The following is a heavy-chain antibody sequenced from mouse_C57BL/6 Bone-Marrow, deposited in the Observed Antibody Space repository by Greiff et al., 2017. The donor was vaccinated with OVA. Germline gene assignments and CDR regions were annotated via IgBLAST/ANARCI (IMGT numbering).Heavy chain of an antibody. Sequence: EVQRVESGAELVRPGASVKLSCTASGFNIKDDYMHWVKQRPEQGLEWIGWIDPENGDTEYASKFQGKATITADTSSNTAYLQLSSLTSEDTAVYYCTIGTYWGQGTLVTVSA. CDR2: IDPENGDT. D-gene: IGHD4-1*01. V-gene: IGHV14-4*01. CDR3: TIGTY. CDR1: GFNIKDDY. J-gene: IGHJ3*01.